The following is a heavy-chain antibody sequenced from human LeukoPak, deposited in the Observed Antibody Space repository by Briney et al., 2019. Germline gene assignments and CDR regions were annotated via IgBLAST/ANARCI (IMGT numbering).Heavy chain of an antibody. CDR2: IIPILGIA. J-gene: IGHJ4*02. CDR3: ASGSYSSGWRPTTLGY. Sequence: ASVKVSCKASGGTFGSYAISWVRQAPGQGLEWMGRIIPILGIANYAQKFQGRVTITADKSTSTAYMELSSLRSEDTAVYYCASGSYSSGWRPTTLGYWGQGTLVTVSS. V-gene: IGHV1-69*04. D-gene: IGHD6-19*01. CDR1: GGTFGSYA.